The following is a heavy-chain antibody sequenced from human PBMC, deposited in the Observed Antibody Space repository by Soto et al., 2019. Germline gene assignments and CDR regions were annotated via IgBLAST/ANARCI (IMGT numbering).Heavy chain of an antibody. CDR2: IIPIFGTA. Sequence: SVKVSCKASGGTFSSYAISWVRQAPGQGLEWMGGIIPIFGTANYAQKFQGRVTITADESTSTAYMELSSLRSEDTAVYYCASGIWFGAPDAYYYYGMDVWGQGTTVTVSS. CDR3: ASGIWFGAPDAYYYYGMDV. D-gene: IGHD3-10*01. CDR1: GGTFSSYA. V-gene: IGHV1-69*13. J-gene: IGHJ6*02.